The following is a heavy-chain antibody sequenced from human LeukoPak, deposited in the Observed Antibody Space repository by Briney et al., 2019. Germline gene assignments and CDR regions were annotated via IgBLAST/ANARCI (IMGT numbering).Heavy chain of an antibody. Sequence: ASVKVSCKASGYTFTGYYMHWVRQAPGQGLEWMGWINPNSGGTNYAQKFQGWVTMARNTSISTAYMELSSLRSEDTAVYYCARRNAIVGADDYWGQGTLVTVSS. CDR1: GYTFTGYY. CDR2: INPNSGGT. CDR3: ARRNAIVGADDY. D-gene: IGHD1-26*01. V-gene: IGHV1-2*04. J-gene: IGHJ4*02.